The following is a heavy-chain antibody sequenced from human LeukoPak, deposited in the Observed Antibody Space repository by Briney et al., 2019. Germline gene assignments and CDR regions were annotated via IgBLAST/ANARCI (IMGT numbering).Heavy chain of an antibody. J-gene: IGHJ4*02. D-gene: IGHD6-13*01. Sequence: GSLGLSCSASGFTFRSYAMHWVRQAPGKGLEYVSAISSNGGSTYYADSVKGRFTISRDNSKNTLYLQMSSLRAEDTAVYYCVKGGSSSWYYFDYWGQGTLVTVSS. V-gene: IGHV3-64D*06. CDR3: VKGGSSSWYYFDY. CDR1: GFTFRSYA. CDR2: ISSNGGST.